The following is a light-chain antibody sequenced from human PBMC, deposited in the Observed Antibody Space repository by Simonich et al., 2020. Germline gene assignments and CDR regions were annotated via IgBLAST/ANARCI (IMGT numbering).Light chain of an antibody. Sequence: DIVMTQSPDSLAVSLGERATIHCKSSTSVLYSSNNKNYLAWYQQKPGPPPKLLIYWASTREAGGPDLFSGSGSGTDFTRTISSLQAEDVAVYYCQQYYSTPHTFGQGTKLEIK. CDR3: QQYYSTPHT. J-gene: IGKJ2*01. CDR1: TSVLYSSNNKNY. CDR2: WAS. V-gene: IGKV4-1*01.